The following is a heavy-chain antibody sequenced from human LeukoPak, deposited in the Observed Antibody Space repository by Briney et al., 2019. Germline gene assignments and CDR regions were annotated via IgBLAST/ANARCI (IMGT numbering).Heavy chain of an antibody. J-gene: IGHJ4*02. D-gene: IGHD2-15*01. CDR1: GFTFSNYG. V-gene: IGHV3-30*18. CDR3: AKDLMVVATTFHLIDY. CDR2: ISFDGSNR. Sequence: GGSLRLSCAASGFTFSNYGMHWVRQAPGKGLEWVAVISFDGSNRYYEDSVEGRFTISRDNSKNTLYLQMNSLRAEDTAVYYCAKDLMVVATTFHLIDYWGQGTLVTVSS.